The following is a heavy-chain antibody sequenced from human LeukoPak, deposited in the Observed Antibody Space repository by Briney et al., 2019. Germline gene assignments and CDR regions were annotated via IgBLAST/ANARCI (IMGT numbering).Heavy chain of an antibody. Sequence: GRSLRLSCAASGFTFDDYAMHWVRQAPGKGLEWVSGISWNSGSIGYADSVKGRFTISRDNAKNSLYLQMNSLRAEDMALYYCARAAGGDFWSGYHTTFDYWGQGTLVTVSS. CDR3: ARAAGGDFWSGYHTTFDY. CDR2: ISWNSGSI. CDR1: GFTFDDYA. J-gene: IGHJ4*02. V-gene: IGHV3-9*03. D-gene: IGHD3-3*01.